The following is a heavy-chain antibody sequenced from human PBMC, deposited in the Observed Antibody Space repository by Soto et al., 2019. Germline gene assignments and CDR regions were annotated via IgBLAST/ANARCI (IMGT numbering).Heavy chain of an antibody. Sequence: QVQLQESGPGLVKPSQTLSLTCTVSGGSISSGAYYWSWIRQHPGKGLECIGYIYYSGSTYYNPSLKXRXTXTVDTSENQFSLKLSSVTAADTAVYYCARYGSGSYYPTTFDYWGQGTLVTVSS. CDR2: IYYSGST. J-gene: IGHJ4*02. D-gene: IGHD3-10*01. V-gene: IGHV4-31*03. CDR1: GGSISSGAYY. CDR3: ARYGSGSYYPTTFDY.